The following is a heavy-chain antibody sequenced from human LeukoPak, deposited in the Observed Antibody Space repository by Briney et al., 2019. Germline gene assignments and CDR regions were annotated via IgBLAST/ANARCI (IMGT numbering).Heavy chain of an antibody. V-gene: IGHV3-11*05. Sequence: PGGSLRLSCAASGFTFSDYYMSWIRQAPGKGLEWVSYISSSSSYTNYADSVKGRFTISRDNAKNSLYLQMNSLRAEDTAVYYCARGRGRYSSSWSPMDVWGQGTTVTVSS. J-gene: IGHJ6*02. D-gene: IGHD6-13*01. CDR1: GFTFSDYY. CDR2: ISSSSSYT. CDR3: ARGRGRYSSSWSPMDV.